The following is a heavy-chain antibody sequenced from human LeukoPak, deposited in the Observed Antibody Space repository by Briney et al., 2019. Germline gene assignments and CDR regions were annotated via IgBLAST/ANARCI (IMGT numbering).Heavy chain of an antibody. CDR1: GGSFSGYY. CDR3: ARTLTNSTWYVAYYGMDV. J-gene: IGHJ6*02. Sequence: PSETLSLTCAVYGGSFSGYYWSWIRQPPGKGLEWIGEIDHSGRTNSNASLKSRVTLSVDMSKNQFSLRLTSVTAADTAVYYCARTLTNSTWYVAYYGMDVWGQGTSVTVSS. CDR2: IDHSGRT. D-gene: IGHD6-13*01. V-gene: IGHV4-34*01.